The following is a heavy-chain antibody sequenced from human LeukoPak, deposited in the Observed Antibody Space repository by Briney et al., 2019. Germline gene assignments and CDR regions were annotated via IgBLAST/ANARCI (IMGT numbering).Heavy chain of an antibody. CDR1: GFTFSSYG. CDR3: ATSMGGYYWSYFDY. Sequence: GGSLRLSCAASGFTFSSYGMHWVRQAPGKGLEWVAVISYDGSNKYYADSVKGRFTISRDNSKNTLYLQMNSLRAEDTAVYYCATSMGGYYWSYFDYWGQGTLVTVSS. V-gene: IGHV3-30*03. D-gene: IGHD5-12*01. J-gene: IGHJ4*02. CDR2: ISYDGSNK.